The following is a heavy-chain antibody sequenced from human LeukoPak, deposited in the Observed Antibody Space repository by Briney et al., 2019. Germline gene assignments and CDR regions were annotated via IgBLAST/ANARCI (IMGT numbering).Heavy chain of an antibody. CDR1: GGSLSNNY. CDR2: INHSGST. Sequence: SETLSLTCAVYGGSLSNNYWSWIRQPPGKGLEWIGEINHSGSTNYNPSLKSRVTISVDTSKNQFSLKLSSVTAADTAVYYCARYGVVPAADDAFDIWGQGTMVTVSS. CDR3: ARYGVVPAADDAFDI. J-gene: IGHJ3*02. D-gene: IGHD2-2*01. V-gene: IGHV4-34*01.